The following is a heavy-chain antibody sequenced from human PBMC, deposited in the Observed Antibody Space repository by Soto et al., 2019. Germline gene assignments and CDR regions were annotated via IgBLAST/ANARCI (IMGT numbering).Heavy chain of an antibody. Sequence: GGSLRLSCAASGFTFSDYYMSWIRQAPGKGLEWVSYISSSGSTIYYADSVKGRFTISRDNAKNSLYLQMNSLRAEDTAVYYCARGRYEIVAPPINWFDPWGQGTLVTVSS. CDR3: ARGRYEIVAPPINWFDP. D-gene: IGHD3-22*01. J-gene: IGHJ5*02. V-gene: IGHV3-11*01. CDR1: GFTFSDYY. CDR2: ISSSGSTI.